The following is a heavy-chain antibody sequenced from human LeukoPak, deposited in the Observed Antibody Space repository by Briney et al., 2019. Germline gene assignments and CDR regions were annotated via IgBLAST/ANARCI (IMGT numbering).Heavy chain of an antibody. CDR3: ARGGGVVVNDGFDI. CDR1: GYSFVLYG. V-gene: IGHV1-18*01. D-gene: IGHD2-21*01. J-gene: IGHJ3*02. CDR2: ISNYNGNT. Sequence: GASVKVSCKASGYSFVLYGISWVRQAPGQGPEWMGWISNYNGNTKYAQKFQGRVTMTTDTSTSTAYMELRSLRSDDTAVYYCARGGGVVVNDGFDIWGQGTMVTVSS.